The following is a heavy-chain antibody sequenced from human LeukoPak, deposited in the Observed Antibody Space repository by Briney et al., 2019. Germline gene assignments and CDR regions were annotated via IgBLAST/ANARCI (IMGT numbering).Heavy chain of an antibody. CDR2: ISGSGGST. D-gene: IGHD3-22*01. V-gene: IGHV3-23*01. Sequence: PGGSLRLSCEASGFTFSSYAMTWVRQAPGKGLEWVSPISGSGGSTYYADSVKGRFTISRDNSKNTLYLQMNSLRAEDTAVYYCAKSPRYYYDSSGSVLDYWGQGTLVTVSS. J-gene: IGHJ4*02. CDR1: GFTFSSYA. CDR3: AKSPRYYYDSSGSVLDY.